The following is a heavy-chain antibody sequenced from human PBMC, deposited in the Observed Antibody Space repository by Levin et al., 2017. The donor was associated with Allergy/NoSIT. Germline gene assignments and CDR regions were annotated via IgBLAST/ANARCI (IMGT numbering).Heavy chain of an antibody. D-gene: IGHD3-10*01. CDR1: GGSFSGYY. CDR2: INHSGST. Sequence: SETLSLTCAVYGGSFSGYYWSWIRQPPGKGLEWIGEINHSGSTNYNPSLKSRVTISVDTSKNQFSLKLSSVTAADTAVYYCARGVLLWFREPYFDYWGQGTLVTVSS. V-gene: IGHV4-34*01. CDR3: ARGVLLWFREPYFDY. J-gene: IGHJ4*02.